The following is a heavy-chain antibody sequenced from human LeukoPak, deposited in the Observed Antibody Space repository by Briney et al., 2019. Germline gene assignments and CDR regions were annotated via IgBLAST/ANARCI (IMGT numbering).Heavy chain of an antibody. Sequence: PGGSLRLSCAASGFTFSSYSMNWVRQAPGKGLEWVSSISSSSYIYYADSVKGRFTISRDNAKNSLYLQMNSLRAEDTAVYHCARDPRYNWNDDYWGQGTLVTVSS. J-gene: IGHJ4*02. D-gene: IGHD1-20*01. CDR2: ISSSSYI. V-gene: IGHV3-21*01. CDR3: ARDPRYNWNDDY. CDR1: GFTFSSYS.